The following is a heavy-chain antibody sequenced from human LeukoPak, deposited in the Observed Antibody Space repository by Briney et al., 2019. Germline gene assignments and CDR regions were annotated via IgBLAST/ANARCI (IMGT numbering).Heavy chain of an antibody. J-gene: IGHJ4*02. CDR2: IIPIFGTA. CDR1: GGTFSSYA. CDR3: ASGGDYVWGSYRTSFDY. D-gene: IGHD3-16*02. Sequence: ASVKVSCKASGGTFSSYAISWVRQAPGHGLEWMGRIIPIFGTANYAQKFQGRVTITTDESTSTAYMELSSLRSEDTAVYYCASGGDYVWGSYRTSFDYWGQGTLVTVSS. V-gene: IGHV1-69*05.